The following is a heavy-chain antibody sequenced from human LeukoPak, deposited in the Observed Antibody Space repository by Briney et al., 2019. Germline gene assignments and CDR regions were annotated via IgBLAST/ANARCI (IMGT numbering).Heavy chain of an antibody. CDR1: AFTFSSYN. Sequence: GGSLRLSCAASAFTFSSYNMNWVRQAPGKGLEWVSSISSSSNYIFYTNSVKGRFTISRDNAKNSLYLQMNSLRAEDTAIYYCAKAYGSGSYYPDYWGQGTLVTVSS. CDR3: AKAYGSGSYYPDY. V-gene: IGHV3-21*01. D-gene: IGHD3-10*01. CDR2: ISSSSNYI. J-gene: IGHJ4*02.